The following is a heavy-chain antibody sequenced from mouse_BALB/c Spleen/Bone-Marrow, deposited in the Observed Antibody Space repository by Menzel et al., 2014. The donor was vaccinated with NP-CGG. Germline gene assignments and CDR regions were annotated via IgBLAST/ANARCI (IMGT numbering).Heavy chain of an antibody. J-gene: IGHJ3*01. CDR3: ARSRYDVGWFAY. D-gene: IGHD2-14*01. Sequence: EVQRVESGGDLVQPGGSRKLSCAASGFTFGAFGMHWVRQAPERGLEWVAYIISGSNTIYYSDKVKGRFTISRDNPKNTLFLQMTSLRSEDTAMYYCARSRYDVGWFAYWGQGTLVTASA. V-gene: IGHV5-17*02. CDR2: IISGSNTI. CDR1: GFTFGAFG.